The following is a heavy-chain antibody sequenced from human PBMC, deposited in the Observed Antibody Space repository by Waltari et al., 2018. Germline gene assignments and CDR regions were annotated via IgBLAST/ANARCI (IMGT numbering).Heavy chain of an antibody. J-gene: IGHJ4*02. CDR2: ANHTGSA. D-gene: IGHD3-10*01. CDR1: GGSLSLYY. Sequence: QVQLQQWGAGLLKPSETLSLTCAVSGGSLSLYYWSWIRQTPGKGLEWNGEANHTGSATYNPSLKSRVTISVDTSKNQISLKLKSVSAADTAVYFCARGGRTRVFGYWGQGTLVTVSS. CDR3: ARGGRTRVFGY. V-gene: IGHV4-34*02.